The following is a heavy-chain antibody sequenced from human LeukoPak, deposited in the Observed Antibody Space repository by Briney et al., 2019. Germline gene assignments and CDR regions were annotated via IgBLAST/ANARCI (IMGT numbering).Heavy chain of an antibody. V-gene: IGHV4-30-4*01. J-gene: IGHJ4*02. CDR2: IYYSGST. Sequence: SETLSLTCTVSGGSISSGDYYWSWIRQPPGKGLEWIGYIYYSGSTYYNPSLKSRVTISVDTSKNQFSLKPSSVTAADTAVYYCARVRRYYYDSSGYYYFDYWGQGTLVTVSS. CDR1: GGSISSGDYY. CDR3: ARVRRYYYDSSGYYYFDY. D-gene: IGHD3-22*01.